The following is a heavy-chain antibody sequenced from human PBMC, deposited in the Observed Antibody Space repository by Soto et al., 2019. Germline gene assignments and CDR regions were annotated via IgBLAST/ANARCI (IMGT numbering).Heavy chain of an antibody. CDR2: VYWDDDK. CDR1: GFSLSTGGVG. J-gene: IGHJ4*02. D-gene: IGHD3-3*01. CDR3: AHRLGKYGSWNGGYFDY. Sequence: QVTLRESGLPLVKPTQTLTLICTFSGFSLSTGGVGVGWIRQPPGKALEWLAVVYWDDDKRYNPALKSRLTITKDTSNNVVVLIMTNMDPVDSATYYCAHRLGKYGSWNGGYFDYWGQGILVTVSS. V-gene: IGHV2-5*02.